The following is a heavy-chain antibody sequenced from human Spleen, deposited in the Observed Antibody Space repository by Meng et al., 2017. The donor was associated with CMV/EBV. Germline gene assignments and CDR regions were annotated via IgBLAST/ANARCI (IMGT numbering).Heavy chain of an antibody. J-gene: IGHJ4*02. CDR1: GFSFTTSGAG. CDR2: IYWDDDK. V-gene: IGHV2-5*02. CDR3: THTTRSFGGHFIEWPTFDY. Sequence: QITLKESGPTLVKPTQTPTLTCPFSGFSFTTSGAGVAWIRQSPGEALEWLGIIYWDDDKKYSPSLRARLTITKDTSKNQVVLTMANMDPVDTATYYCTHTTRSFGGHFIEWPTFDYWGQGTLVTVSS. D-gene: IGHD3-16*01.